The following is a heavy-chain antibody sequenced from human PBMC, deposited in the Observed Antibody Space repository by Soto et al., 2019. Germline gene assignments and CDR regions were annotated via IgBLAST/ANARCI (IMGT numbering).Heavy chain of an antibody. CDR1: GFSLTTSGVG. J-gene: IGHJ4*02. CDR3: AYRRVGYSDYENYFDH. CDR2: IFWDGDR. V-gene: IGHV2-5*02. Sequence: QITLKESGPTLVKPTQTLTLTCSFSGFSLTTSGVGVGWIRQPPGKALEWLALIFWDGDRRYSPSLRSRLIISKDTSKNQVVLTMANMDPVDTGTYYCAYRRVGYSDYENYFDHWGQGTLVTVSS. D-gene: IGHD4-17*01.